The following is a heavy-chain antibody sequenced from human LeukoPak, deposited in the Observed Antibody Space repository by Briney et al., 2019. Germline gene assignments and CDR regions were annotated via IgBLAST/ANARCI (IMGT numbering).Heavy chain of an antibody. V-gene: IGHV1-69*05. CDR3: ARARWFGELLSPYYYYYMDV. D-gene: IGHD3-10*01. CDR1: GGTFSSYA. CDR2: IIPIFGTA. Sequence: ASVKVSCKASGGTFSSYAISWVRQAPGQGLEWMEGIIPIFGTANYAQKFQGRVTITTDESTSTAYMELSSLRSEDTAVYYCARARWFGELLSPYYYYYMDVWGKGTTVTVSS. J-gene: IGHJ6*03.